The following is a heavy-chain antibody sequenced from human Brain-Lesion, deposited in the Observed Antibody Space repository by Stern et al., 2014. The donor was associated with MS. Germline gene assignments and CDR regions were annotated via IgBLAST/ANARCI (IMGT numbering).Heavy chain of an antibody. D-gene: IGHD3-22*01. CDR3: AKDGAGYYYDSSGAFDI. CDR2: ISWNSGSI. Sequence: EVQLVDSGGGLLQPGRSLRLSCAASGFTFDDYAMHWVRQAPGKGLEWVSGISWNSGSIGYADSVKGRFTISRDNAKNSLYLQMNSLRAEDTALYYCAKDGAGYYYDSSGAFDIWGQGTMVTVSS. J-gene: IGHJ3*02. V-gene: IGHV3-9*01. CDR1: GFTFDDYA.